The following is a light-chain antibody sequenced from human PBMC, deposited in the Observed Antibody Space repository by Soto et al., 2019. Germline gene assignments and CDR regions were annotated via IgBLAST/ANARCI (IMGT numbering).Light chain of an antibody. CDR2: DVS. V-gene: IGKV3-15*01. Sequence: EIVMTQSPATLSVSPGERATLSCRASQSVSSNLAWYQQKPGQAPRLLIYDVSTRATGIPARFSGGGSGTEFTLTISSLQSEDFAFYYCQQYDNWPLEFTFGQGTKLKIK. CDR3: QQYDNWPLEFT. J-gene: IGKJ2*01. CDR1: QSVSSN.